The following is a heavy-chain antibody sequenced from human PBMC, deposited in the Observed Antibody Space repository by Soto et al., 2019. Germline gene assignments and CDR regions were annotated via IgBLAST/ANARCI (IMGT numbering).Heavy chain of an antibody. D-gene: IGHD6-13*01. J-gene: IGHJ4*02. CDR1: GYTFTTYA. CDR3: ERGLVDYSSLDF. V-gene: IGHV1-3*05. Sequence: QVQLVQSGAAENKPGASVKISCKASGYTFTTYALHWVRQAPGQQGQRLEWLGRITAGNGKTTYSQKFQDRVTITRDAFATTAYMELSSLTSEDTAVYCCERGLVDYSSLDFWGQGTLVTVSS. CDR2: ITAGNGKT.